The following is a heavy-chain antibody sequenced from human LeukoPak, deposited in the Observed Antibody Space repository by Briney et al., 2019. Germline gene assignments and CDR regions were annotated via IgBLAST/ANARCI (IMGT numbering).Heavy chain of an antibody. D-gene: IGHD1-26*01. J-gene: IGHJ3*02. CDR2: ISWNSGSI. CDR1: GFTFDDYA. V-gene: IGHV3-9*01. CDR3: AKDISAGATGAPDAFDI. Sequence: GGSLRLSCAASGFTFDDYAMHWVRRAPGKGLEWVSGISWNSGSIGYADSVKGRFTISRDNAKNSLYLQMNSLRAEDTALYYCAKDISAGATGAPDAFDIWGQGTMVTVSS.